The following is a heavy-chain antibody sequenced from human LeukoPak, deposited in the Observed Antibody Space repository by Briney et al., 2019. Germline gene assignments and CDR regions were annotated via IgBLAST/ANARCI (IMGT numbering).Heavy chain of an antibody. CDR2: VFYSGST. CDR3: ARVPAPYAYYTSGYDS. V-gene: IGHV4-31*03. Sequence: SQTLSLTCTVSGGSISDAAYYWSWIRQHPAEGLEWIGYVFYSGSTSYNPSLKSRVTISVDTSKNQFSLKLTSVTAAYTAVYYCARVPAPYAYYTSGYDSWGQGSLVTVSS. J-gene: IGHJ4*02. D-gene: IGHD3-22*01. CDR1: GGSISDAAYY.